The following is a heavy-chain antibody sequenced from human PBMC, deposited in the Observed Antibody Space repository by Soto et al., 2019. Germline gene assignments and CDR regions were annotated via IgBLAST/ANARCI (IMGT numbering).Heavy chain of an antibody. CDR2: IYYSGST. CDR1: GGSISSSSYY. CDR3: ARYPTYSYKGPFDY. Sequence: SETLSLTCTVSGGSISSSSYYWGWIRQPPGKGLEWIGSIYYSGSTYYNPSLKSRVTISVDTSKNQFSLKLSSVTAAGTAVYYCARYPTYSYKGPFDYWGQGTLVTVSS. V-gene: IGHV4-39*01. D-gene: IGHD2-15*01. J-gene: IGHJ4*02.